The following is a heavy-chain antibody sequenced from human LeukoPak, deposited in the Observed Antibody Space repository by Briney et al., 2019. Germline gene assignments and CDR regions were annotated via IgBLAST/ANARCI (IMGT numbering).Heavy chain of an antibody. CDR1: GITFSSYD. V-gene: IGHV3-13*01. J-gene: IGHJ4*02. CDR3: ARGAAAAGTIDY. D-gene: IGHD6-13*01. Sequence: PGGSLRLSCAASGITFSSYDMHWVRQATGKGLEWVSAIGTAGDTYYPGSVKGRFTISRENAKNSLYLQMNSLRAGDTAVYYCARGAAAAGTIDYWGQGTLVTVSS. CDR2: IGTAGDT.